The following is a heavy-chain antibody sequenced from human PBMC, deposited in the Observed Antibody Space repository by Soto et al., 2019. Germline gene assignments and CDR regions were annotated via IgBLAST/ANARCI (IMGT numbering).Heavy chain of an antibody. Sequence: SETLSLTCTVFGGSVSIGDYLWSWIRQRPGKGLEWIGYIHDSGNTYYNPSLKSRVTISLDTSKNQFSPKVTSMTAADTAVYFCARARGGDSGDYASLFDRWGQGNLVTVSS. CDR3: ARARGGDSGDYASLFDR. CDR2: IHDSGNT. V-gene: IGHV4-30-4*01. D-gene: IGHD4-17*01. CDR1: GGSVSIGDYL. J-gene: IGHJ5*02.